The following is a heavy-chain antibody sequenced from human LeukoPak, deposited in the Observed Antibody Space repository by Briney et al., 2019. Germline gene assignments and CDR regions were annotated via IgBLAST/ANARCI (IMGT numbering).Heavy chain of an antibody. V-gene: IGHV1-18*04. CDR3: AREGYCSGGSCYSAEYFQH. D-gene: IGHD2-15*01. CDR2: ISAYNGNT. Sequence: ASVKVSCKASGYTFTSYGISWVRQAPGQGPEWMGWISAYNGNTNYAQKLQGRVTMTTDTSTSTAYMELRSLRSDDTAVYYCAREGYCSGGSCYSAEYFQHWGQGTLVTVSP. J-gene: IGHJ1*01. CDR1: GYTFTSYG.